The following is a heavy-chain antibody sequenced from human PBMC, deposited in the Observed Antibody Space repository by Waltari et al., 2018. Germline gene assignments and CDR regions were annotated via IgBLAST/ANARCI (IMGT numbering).Heavy chain of an antibody. CDR1: GFTFSSYA. Sequence: EVQLLESGGGLVQPGGSLRLSCAASGFTFSSYAMSWVRTAPGKGLEWVSAISGSGGSTYYAGSVKGRFTISRDNSKNTLYLQMNSLRAEDTAVYYCAKDMEQLARSPVDYWGQGTLVTVSS. V-gene: IGHV3-23*01. J-gene: IGHJ4*02. CDR3: AKDMEQLARSPVDY. CDR2: ISGSGGST. D-gene: IGHD6-6*01.